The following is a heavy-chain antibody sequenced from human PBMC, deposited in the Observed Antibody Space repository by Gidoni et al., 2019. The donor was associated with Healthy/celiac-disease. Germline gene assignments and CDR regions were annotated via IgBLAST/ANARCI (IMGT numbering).Heavy chain of an antibody. V-gene: IGHV3-43*01. CDR1: GFTFDDYT. Sequence: EVQLVESGGVVVQPGGSLRLSCAASGFTFDDYTMHWVRQAPGKGLEWVSLISWDGGSTYYADSVKGRFTISRDNSKNSLYLQMNSLRTEDTALYYCAKDMTPGRIAAAYYYYGMDVWGQGTTVTVSS. D-gene: IGHD6-13*01. CDR3: AKDMTPGRIAAAYYYYGMDV. J-gene: IGHJ6*02. CDR2: ISWDGGST.